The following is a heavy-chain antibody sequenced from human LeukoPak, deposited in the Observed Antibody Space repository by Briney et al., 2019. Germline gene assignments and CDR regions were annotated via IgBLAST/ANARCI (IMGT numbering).Heavy chain of an antibody. V-gene: IGHV3-23*01. J-gene: IGHJ4*02. CDR2: ISANGATT. Sequence: PGGSLRLSCAASGFTFSTYAMSWVRQAPGKGLEWVSAISANGATTFYTDSVRGRFTTSKDNSKNTLYLQMNSLRAEDTAVYYCAKIGGSSPIDYWGQGTLVTVSS. D-gene: IGHD1-26*01. CDR3: AKIGGSSPIDY. CDR1: GFTFSTYA.